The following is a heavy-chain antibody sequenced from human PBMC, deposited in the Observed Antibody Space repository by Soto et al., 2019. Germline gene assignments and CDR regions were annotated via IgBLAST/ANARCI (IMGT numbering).Heavy chain of an antibody. Sequence: ASVKVSCKASDYTFSGYSITWVRQAPGQGLEWMGRISGYNGNTNYARTLRGRLTLTTDTSTSTAYMELRSLTSDDTAVYYCARDVFCGGAPACPDMDVWGQGTTVTVSS. D-gene: IGHD2-21*01. CDR3: ARDVFCGGAPACPDMDV. V-gene: IGHV1-18*04. CDR1: DYTFSGYS. CDR2: ISGYNGNT. J-gene: IGHJ6*02.